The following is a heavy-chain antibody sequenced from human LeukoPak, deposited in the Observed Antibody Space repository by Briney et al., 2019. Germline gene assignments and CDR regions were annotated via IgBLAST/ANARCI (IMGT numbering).Heavy chain of an antibody. D-gene: IGHD6-19*01. Sequence: TGGSLRLSCAASGFTFSSYSMNWVRQAPGKGLEWVSSISSSSSYIYYADSVKGRFTISRDSAKNSLFLQMNSLRVEDTAVYYCASLYSSGWFQGFDPWGQGTLVTVSS. CDR3: ASLYSSGWFQGFDP. J-gene: IGHJ5*02. CDR2: ISSSSSYI. CDR1: GFTFSSYS. V-gene: IGHV3-21*01.